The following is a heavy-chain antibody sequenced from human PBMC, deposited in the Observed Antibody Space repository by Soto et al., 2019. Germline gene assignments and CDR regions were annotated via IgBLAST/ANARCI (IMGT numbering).Heavy chain of an antibody. CDR2: INSDGTNA. V-gene: IGHV3-74*01. CDR3: AKAGAGVANFDY. CDR1: GFTFSTNL. J-gene: IGHJ4*02. D-gene: IGHD3-3*01. Sequence: PGGSLRLSCAASGFTFSTNLMHWVRQAPGRGLVWVSRINSDGTNAAYADSVQGRFTISRDNAKNTLYLQMNSLTGEDTAVYYCAKAGAGVANFDYWGQGTLVTVPQ.